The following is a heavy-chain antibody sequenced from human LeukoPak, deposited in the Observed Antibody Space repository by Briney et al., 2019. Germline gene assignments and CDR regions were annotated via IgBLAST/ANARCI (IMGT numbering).Heavy chain of an antibody. V-gene: IGHV3-30*18. CDR2: ISYDGRNQ. D-gene: IGHD4-17*01. J-gene: IGHJ6*02. CDR1: GFTFSTYD. CDR3: AKGSAYGDYYYYGMDV. Sequence: GRSLRLCCAASGFTFSTYDMHWVRPAPGKGRQGVAVISYDGRNQYYADTVKGRFTISRDNSETTLYLQMNSLIPEDTAVYYCAKGSAYGDYYYYGMDVWGQGTTVTVSS.